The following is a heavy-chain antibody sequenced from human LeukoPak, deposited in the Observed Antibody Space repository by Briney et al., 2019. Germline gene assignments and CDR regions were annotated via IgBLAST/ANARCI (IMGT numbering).Heavy chain of an antibody. CDR1: GFTFDDYT. V-gene: IGHV3-43*01. CDR3: AKDRGGIISGYYFDY. J-gene: IGHJ4*02. Sequence: PGGSLRLSCAASGFTFDDYTMHWVRQAPGKGLEWVSLISWDGGSTYYADSVKGRFTISRDNSKNYLYLQMNSLRTEDTALYYCAKDRGGIISGYYFDYWGQGTLVTVSS. CDR2: ISWDGGST. D-gene: IGHD2-15*01.